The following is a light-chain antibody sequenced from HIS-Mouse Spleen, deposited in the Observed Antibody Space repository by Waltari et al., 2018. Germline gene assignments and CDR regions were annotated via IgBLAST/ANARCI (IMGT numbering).Light chain of an antibody. V-gene: IGLV2-14*02. CDR2: EGS. Sequence: QSALTQPASVSGSPGQSSPISCTGTSSDVGSYNLVSWYQQHPGKAPKLMIYEGSKRPSGVSNRFSGSKSGNTASLAISGLQSEDEADYYCAAWDDSLNGRVFGGGTKLTVL. J-gene: IGLJ2*01. CDR3: AAWDDSLNGRV. CDR1: SSDVGSYNL.